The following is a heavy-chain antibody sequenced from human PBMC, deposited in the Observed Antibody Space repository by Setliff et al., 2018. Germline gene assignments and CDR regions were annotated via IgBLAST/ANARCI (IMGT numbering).Heavy chain of an antibody. CDR2: INHNGDT. CDR1: GGSFSGYY. Sequence: SETLSLTCAVYGGSFSGYYWSWIRQPPGKGLEWIGEINHNGDTYFNPSLKSRVTISVDTSNHQFSLKLSSVTTADTAVYYCALDGPYYYYGMDVWGQGTTVTVSS. J-gene: IGHJ6*02. V-gene: IGHV4-34*01. CDR3: ALDGPYYYYGMDV.